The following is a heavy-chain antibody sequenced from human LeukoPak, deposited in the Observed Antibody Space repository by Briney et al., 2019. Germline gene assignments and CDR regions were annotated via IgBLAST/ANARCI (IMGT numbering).Heavy chain of an antibody. V-gene: IGHV4-61*01. CDR1: GGSLSSGTYY. D-gene: IGHD3-10*01. CDR3: WRVEWFGKLSPFYI. J-gene: IGHJ3*02. Sequence: SETLSLTCTVSGGSLSSGTYYWIWLRHPPGEGLEGFGYIYYSGSTNYNPSLKSRVTISIDTSKNKFSLMLSSVTAADTAVYYCWRVEWFGKLSPFYIWGQGTMVTVS. CDR2: IYYSGST.